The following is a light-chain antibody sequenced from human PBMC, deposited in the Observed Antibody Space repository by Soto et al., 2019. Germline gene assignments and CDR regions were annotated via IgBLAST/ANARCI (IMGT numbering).Light chain of an antibody. V-gene: IGKV3-11*01. CDR3: QLRSTGPLS. Sequence: IVLTQSPASLSVSPGGRATLSCRASQDISTYLAWYQQQPGQAPRLITYDTFNRVSGVPVTFSGSGSGTVFTLTISTLAPEAAAIYYCQLRSTGPLSFGGGTKVE. CDR2: DTF. CDR1: QDISTY. J-gene: IGKJ4*01.